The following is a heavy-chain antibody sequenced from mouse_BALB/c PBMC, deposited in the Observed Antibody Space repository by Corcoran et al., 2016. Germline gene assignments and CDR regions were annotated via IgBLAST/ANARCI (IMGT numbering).Heavy chain of an antibody. CDR2: FNPYNDGT. D-gene: IGHD2-2*01. Sequence: EVQLQQSGPELLKRGASVKMSCKASGYTFTSYVIHWVNQKPGQGLEWIGYFNPYNDGTKYNEKFKGKATLTSDKSSSTAYMELSSLTSEDSAVYYCARGYVDYWGQGSTITVSS. J-gene: IGHJ2*01. V-gene: IGHV1S136*01. CDR1: GYTFTSYV. CDR3: ARGYVDY.